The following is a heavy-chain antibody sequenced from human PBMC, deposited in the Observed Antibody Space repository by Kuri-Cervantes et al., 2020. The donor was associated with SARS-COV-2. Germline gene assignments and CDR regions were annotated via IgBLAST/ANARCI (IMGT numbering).Heavy chain of an antibody. D-gene: IGHD3-3*01. CDR1: GGSISSSSYY. CDR2: IYYSGST. V-gene: IGHV4-39*01. J-gene: IGHJ4*02. CDR3: SRGPTGGYDFWSGYETNCDY. Sequence: SETLSLTCTVSGGSISSSSYYWGWIRQPPGKGLEWIGSIYYSGSTYYNPSLKSRVTISVDTSKNQFSLKLSSVTAADTAVSYFSRGPTGGYDFWSGYETNCDYWGQGTLVTVSS.